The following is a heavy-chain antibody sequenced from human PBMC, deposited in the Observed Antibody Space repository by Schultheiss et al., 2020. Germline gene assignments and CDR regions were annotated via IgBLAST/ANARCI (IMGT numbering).Heavy chain of an antibody. V-gene: IGHV4-59*01. J-gene: IGHJ6*02. CDR1: GGSISSYY. CDR2: IYYSGST. Sequence: SETLSLTCTVSGGSISSYYWSWIRQPPGKGLEWIGYIYYSGSTNYNPSLKSRVTISVDTSKNQFSLKLSSVTAADTAVYYCARDGLDYGMDVWGQGTTVNVSS. CDR3: ARDGLDYGMDV.